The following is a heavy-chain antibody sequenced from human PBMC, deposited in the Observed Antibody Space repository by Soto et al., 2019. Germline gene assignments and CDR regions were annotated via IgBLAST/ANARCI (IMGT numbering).Heavy chain of an antibody. V-gene: IGHV4-59*01. Sequence: SETLSLTCTVSGGSISSYYWSWIRQPPGKGLEWIGYIYYSGSTNYNPSLKSRVTISVDTSKNQFSLKLSSVTAADTAVYYCARGYYDSSGYCYFHYWGPGNLVTVSS. CDR1: GGSISSYY. CDR3: ARGYYDSSGYCYFHY. CDR2: IYYSGST. D-gene: IGHD3-22*01. J-gene: IGHJ4*02.